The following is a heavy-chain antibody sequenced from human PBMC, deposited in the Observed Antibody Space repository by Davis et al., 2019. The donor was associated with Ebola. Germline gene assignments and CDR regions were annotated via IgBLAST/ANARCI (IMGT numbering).Heavy chain of an antibody. J-gene: IGHJ4*02. CDR3: ARDKYYDSCGYYGY. V-gene: IGHV3-23*01. CDR1: GFTFSSYA. Sequence: GESLKISCAASGFTFSSYAMSWVRQAPGKGLEWVSAISGSGGSTYYADSVKGRFTISRDNAKNSLYLQMNSLRAEDTAVYYCARDKYYDSCGYYGYWGQGTLVTVSS. D-gene: IGHD3-22*01. CDR2: ISGSGGST.